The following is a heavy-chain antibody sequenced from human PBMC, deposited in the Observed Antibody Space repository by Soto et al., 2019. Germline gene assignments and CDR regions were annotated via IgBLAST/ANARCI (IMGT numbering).Heavy chain of an antibody. CDR1: GGSISSGGYY. J-gene: IGHJ5*02. Sequence: PSETLSLTCTVSGGSISSGGYYWSWIRQHPGKGLEWIGYIYYSGSTYYNPSLKSRVTISVDTPKNQFSLKLSSVTAADTAVYYCARAWGVKNTQFSALPHDFWSGYYIRWFDPWGQGTLVPVSS. CDR3: ARAWGVKNTQFSALPHDFWSGYYIRWFDP. D-gene: IGHD3-3*01. V-gene: IGHV4-31*03. CDR2: IYYSGST.